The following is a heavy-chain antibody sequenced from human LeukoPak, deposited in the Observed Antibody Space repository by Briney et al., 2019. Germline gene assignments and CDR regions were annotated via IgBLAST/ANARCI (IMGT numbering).Heavy chain of an antibody. Sequence: ASVKVSCKASGYTFTSYGISWVRQAPGQGLEWMGWISAYNGSTNYAQKLQGRVTMTTDTSTGTAYMELRSLRSDDTAVYYCARDGILWFGELLGWFDPWGQGTLVTVSS. J-gene: IGHJ5*02. V-gene: IGHV1-18*01. CDR2: ISAYNGST. D-gene: IGHD3-10*01. CDR1: GYTFTSYG. CDR3: ARDGILWFGELLGWFDP.